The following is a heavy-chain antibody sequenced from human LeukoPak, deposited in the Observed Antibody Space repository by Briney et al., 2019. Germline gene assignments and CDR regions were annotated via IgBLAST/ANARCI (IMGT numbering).Heavy chain of an antibody. Sequence: GGSLRLSCAASGFTFSGSAMHWVRQASGKGLEWVGRIRSKANSYATAYAASVKGRFTISRDDSKNTAYLQMNSLKTEDTAVYYCTRPNPYCGGDWHTNYYYYMDVWGKGTTVTVSS. CDR3: TRPNPYCGGDWHTNYYYYMDV. V-gene: IGHV3-73*01. CDR2: IRSKANSYAT. CDR1: GFTFSGSA. D-gene: IGHD2-21*02. J-gene: IGHJ6*03.